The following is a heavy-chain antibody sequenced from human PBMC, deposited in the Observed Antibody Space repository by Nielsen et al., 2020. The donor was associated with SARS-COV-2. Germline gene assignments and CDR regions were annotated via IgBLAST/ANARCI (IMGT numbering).Heavy chain of an antibody. Sequence: GSLRLSCAVSGGSISSSNWWSWVRQPPGKGLEWIGEIYHSGSTNYNPSLKSRVTISVDKSKNQFSLKLSSVTAADTAVYYCARGNSSPNWFDSWGQGTLVTVSS. CDR3: ARGNSSPNWFDS. CDR1: GGSISSSNW. V-gene: IGHV4-4*02. J-gene: IGHJ5*01. CDR2: IYHSGST. D-gene: IGHD6-19*01.